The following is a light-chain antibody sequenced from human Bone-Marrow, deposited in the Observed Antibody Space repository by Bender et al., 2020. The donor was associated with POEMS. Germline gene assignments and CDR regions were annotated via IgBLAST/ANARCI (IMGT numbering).Light chain of an antibody. J-gene: IGLJ1*01. CDR3: FSYAGGYTYV. CDR2: DVT. Sequence: QSALTQPRSVSGSPGQSVTISCTGTSNDVGGFDSVSWYQQHPGKAPKLIIYDVTMRPSGVAARFSGSKSGNTASLTISGLQIDDEADYSCFSYAGGYTYVFGTGTTVSVL. V-gene: IGLV2-11*01. CDR1: SNDVGGFDS.